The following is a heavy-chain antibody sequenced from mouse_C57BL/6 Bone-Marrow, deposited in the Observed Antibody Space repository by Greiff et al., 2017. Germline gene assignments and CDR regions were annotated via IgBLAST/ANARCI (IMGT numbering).Heavy chain of an antibody. CDR1: GYTFTSYW. V-gene: IGHV1-5*01. D-gene: IGHD1-1*01. J-gene: IGHJ2*01. CDR2: IYPGNSDT. CDR3: TNYYGLDY. Sequence: VQLQQSGTVLARPGASVKMSCKTSGYTFTSYWMHWVKQRPGQGLEWIGAIYPGNSDTSYNQKFKGKAKLTAATSASTAYMELSSLTNEDSAVYYCTNYYGLDYWGQGTTLTVSS.